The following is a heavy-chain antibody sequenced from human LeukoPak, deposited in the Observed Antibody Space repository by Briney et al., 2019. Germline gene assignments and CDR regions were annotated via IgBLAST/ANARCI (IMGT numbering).Heavy chain of an antibody. D-gene: IGHD3-10*01. Sequence: ASVKVSCKASGYTFTSYGINWVRQAPGEGLEWMGWISAYNGNTKYAQRLEGRVTMTTHTSTTTAYMELTSLRSDDTAVYYCARGGAGSYYAGGGDYWGQGTLVTVSS. CDR3: ARGGAGSYYAGGGDY. J-gene: IGHJ4*02. CDR2: ISAYNGNT. V-gene: IGHV1-18*01. CDR1: GYTFTSYG.